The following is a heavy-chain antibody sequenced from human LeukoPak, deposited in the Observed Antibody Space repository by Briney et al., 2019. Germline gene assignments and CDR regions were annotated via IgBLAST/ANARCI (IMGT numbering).Heavy chain of an antibody. V-gene: IGHV1-24*01. Sequence: ASVKVSCKVSGYTLTELSMHWVRQAPGKGLEWMGGFDPEDGETIYAQKFQGRVTMTEDTSTDSAYMELSSLRSEDTAVYYCATGYGYSGYDWDDAFDIWGQGTMVTVSS. D-gene: IGHD5-12*01. CDR1: GYTLTELS. CDR2: FDPEDGET. J-gene: IGHJ3*02. CDR3: ATGYGYSGYDWDDAFDI.